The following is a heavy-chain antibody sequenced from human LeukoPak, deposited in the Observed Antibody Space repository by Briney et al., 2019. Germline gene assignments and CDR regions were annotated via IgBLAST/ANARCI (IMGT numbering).Heavy chain of an antibody. J-gene: IGHJ6*03. Sequence: SETLSLTCAVYGGSFSGYYWSWIRQPPGKGLEWIGEINHSGSTNYNPSLKSRVTMSVDTSKNQFSLNLSSVTAADTAVYYCARGVDFYYYMDVWGKGTTVTVSS. V-gene: IGHV4-34*01. D-gene: IGHD2-21*01. CDR2: INHSGST. CDR3: ARGVDFYYYMDV. CDR1: GGSFSGYY.